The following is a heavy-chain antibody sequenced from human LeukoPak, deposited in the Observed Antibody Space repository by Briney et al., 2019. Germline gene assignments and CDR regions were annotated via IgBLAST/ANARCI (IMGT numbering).Heavy chain of an antibody. Sequence: ASVKVSCKTSGYTFTDFGINWVRQAPGQGLEWMGRFTTYNGNTNYAQKFQGRVTMTTDTSTTTAYLEVTSLRSDDTAVYYCARDRGESWNYGFPGLDYYYMDVWGKGTTVTVSS. CDR3: ARDRGESWNYGFPGLDYYYMDV. D-gene: IGHD1-7*01. J-gene: IGHJ6*03. CDR2: FTTYNGNT. V-gene: IGHV1-18*01. CDR1: GYTFTDFG.